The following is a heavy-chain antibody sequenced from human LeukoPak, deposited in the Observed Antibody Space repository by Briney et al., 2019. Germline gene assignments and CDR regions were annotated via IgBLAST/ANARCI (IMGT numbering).Heavy chain of an antibody. J-gene: IGHJ4*02. CDR2: IYYSGTT. CDR3: AREVRANDFWTAYSRGSIFDF. D-gene: IGHD3/OR15-3a*01. Sequence: SETLSLTCTVSGGSMSSFYWSWIRQPPGKGLEWSGYIYYSGTTKYNPSLESRVTLSVDPSKNQCSLKLNSVTAADTAVYYWAREVRANDFWTAYSRGSIFDFWGQGTLVAVSS. V-gene: IGHV4-59*12. CDR1: GGSMSSFY.